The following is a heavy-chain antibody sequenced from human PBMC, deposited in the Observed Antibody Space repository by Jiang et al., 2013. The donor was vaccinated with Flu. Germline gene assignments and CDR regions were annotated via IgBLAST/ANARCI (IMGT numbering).Heavy chain of an antibody. D-gene: IGHD1-26*01. CDR1: GGSISSYY. CDR3: ARHRGGSWELPYYYYGMDV. Sequence: GLVKPSETLSLTCTVSGGSISSYYWSWIRQPPGKGLEWIGYIYYSGSTNYNPSLKSRVTISVDTSKNQFSLKLSSVTAADTAVYYCARHRGGSWELPYYYYGMDVWGQGTTVTVSS. J-gene: IGHJ6*02. V-gene: IGHV4-59*08. CDR2: IYYSGST.